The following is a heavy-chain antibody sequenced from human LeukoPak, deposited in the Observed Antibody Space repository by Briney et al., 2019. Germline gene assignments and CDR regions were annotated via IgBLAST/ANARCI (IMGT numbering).Heavy chain of an antibody. Sequence: ASVKVSCKAAGCAFTGYYMHWVRQAPGQGLEWMGRINPNSGGTNYAQKFQGWVTMTRDTSISTAYMELSRLKSDDTAVYYCARDQRGEFGDLSFDHWGQGTLVTVSS. CDR3: ARDQRGEFGDLSFDH. D-gene: IGHD3-10*01. CDR1: GCAFTGYY. J-gene: IGHJ4*02. V-gene: IGHV1-2*04. CDR2: INPNSGGT.